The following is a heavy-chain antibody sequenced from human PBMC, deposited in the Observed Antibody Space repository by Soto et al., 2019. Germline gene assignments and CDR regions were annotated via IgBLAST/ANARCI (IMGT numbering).Heavy chain of an antibody. J-gene: IGHJ6*02. Sequence: SETLSLTCAVPGDSINSRYWWSWVRQSPGKGLEWIGEIYHTGSTDYNPSLKRRVTISADMSNNQFSLKLTSVTDADTAVYYCARGYPPAGNYFGMDVWGQGTTVTVSS. CDR2: IYHTGST. V-gene: IGHV4-4*02. CDR1: GDSINSRYW. CDR3: ARGYPPAGNYFGMDV. D-gene: IGHD2-2*01.